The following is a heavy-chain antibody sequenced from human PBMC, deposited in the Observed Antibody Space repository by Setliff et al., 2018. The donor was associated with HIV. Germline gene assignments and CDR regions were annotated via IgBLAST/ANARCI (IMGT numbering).Heavy chain of an antibody. J-gene: IGHJ3*02. D-gene: IGHD3-22*01. V-gene: IGHV1-2*05. CDR1: GYTFTGYY. CDR3: ARPGYYDSSGPYAFDI. CDR2: INPNSGGT. Sequence: ASVKVSCRASGYTFTGYYMHWVRQAPGQGLEWMGRINPNSGGTNYAQKFQGRVTMTRDTCISTAYMELSRLRSDDTDVYYCARPGYYDSSGPYAFDIWGQGTMVTVSS.